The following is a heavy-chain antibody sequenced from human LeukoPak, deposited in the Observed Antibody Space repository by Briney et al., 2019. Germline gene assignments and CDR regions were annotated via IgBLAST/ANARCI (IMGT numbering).Heavy chain of an antibody. Sequence: GASVKVSCKASGYTFTGYYMHWVRQAPGQGLEWMGWINPNSGGTNYAQKFQGRVTMTRNTSISTAYMELSSLRSEDTAVYYCARGQARRQWFGELLFRAFDIWGQGTMVTVSS. CDR2: INPNSGGT. V-gene: IGHV1-2*02. D-gene: IGHD3-10*01. CDR3: ARGQARRQWFGELLFRAFDI. CDR1: GYTFTGYY. J-gene: IGHJ3*02.